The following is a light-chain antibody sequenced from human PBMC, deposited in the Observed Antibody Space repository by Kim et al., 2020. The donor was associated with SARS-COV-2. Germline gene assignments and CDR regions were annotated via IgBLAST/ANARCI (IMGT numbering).Light chain of an antibody. CDR2: KAT. Sequence: DIQMTQSPSTLSAYVGDRVTITCRASQSISNWLAWYQQKPGKAPKLLIYKATSLEGGVPSRFNGSGSGTEFTLTIGSLQPDDFATYYCQQYNSYSPYTFGQGTKLEI. V-gene: IGKV1-5*03. J-gene: IGKJ2*01. CDR3: QQYNSYSPYT. CDR1: QSISNW.